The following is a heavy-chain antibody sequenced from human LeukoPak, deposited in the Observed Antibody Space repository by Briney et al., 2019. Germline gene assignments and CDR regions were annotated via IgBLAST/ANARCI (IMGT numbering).Heavy chain of an antibody. Sequence: GGSLRLSCAASGFTFSSYSMNWVRQAPGKGLEWVSSISSSSSYIYYADSVKGRFTISRDNAKNSLYLQMNSLRAEDTAVYYCAREMDRSYYYDSSGYYPRGDYWGQGTLVTVSS. CDR3: AREMDRSYYYDSSGYYPRGDY. CDR2: ISSSSSYI. J-gene: IGHJ4*02. CDR1: GFTFSSYS. V-gene: IGHV3-21*01. D-gene: IGHD3-22*01.